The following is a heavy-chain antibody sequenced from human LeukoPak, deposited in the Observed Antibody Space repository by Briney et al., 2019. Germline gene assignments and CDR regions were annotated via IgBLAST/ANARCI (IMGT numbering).Heavy chain of an antibody. V-gene: IGHV6-1*01. CDR2: TYHRSKWYN. CDR3: AREGPAFDI. J-gene: IGHJ3*02. CDR1: GDSVSSDSSA. Sequence: SQTLSLTCAISGDSVSSDSSAWNWIRQSPSRGLEWLGTTYHRSKWYNEYAVSVKSRITINPDTSKNQFSLQLDSVTPEDTAVYFCAREGPAFDIWGQGTMVAVSS.